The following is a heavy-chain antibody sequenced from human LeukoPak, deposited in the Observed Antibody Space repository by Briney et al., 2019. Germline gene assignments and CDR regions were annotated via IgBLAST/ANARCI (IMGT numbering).Heavy chain of an antibody. J-gene: IGHJ5*02. CDR1: EFTFSDYY. Sequence: GGSLRLSCAASEFTFSDYYMSWIRQAPGKGLEWVSYISSSGSTIYYADSVKGRFTISRDNAKNSLYLQMNSLRAEDTAVYYCARVASYCSSTSCTHDWFDPWGQGTLVTVSS. V-gene: IGHV3-11*01. CDR3: ARVASYCSSTSCTHDWFDP. D-gene: IGHD2-2*01. CDR2: ISSSGSTI.